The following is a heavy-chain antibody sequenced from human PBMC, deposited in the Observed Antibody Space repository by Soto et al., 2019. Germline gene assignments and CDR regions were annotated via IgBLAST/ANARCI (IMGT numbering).Heavy chain of an antibody. CDR3: AADYVWGSYMFWMGY. D-gene: IGHD3-16*01. CDR1: GGTFSSYA. J-gene: IGHJ4*02. Sequence: QVQLVQSGAEVKKPGSSVKVSCKASGGTFSSYAISWVRQAPGQGLEWMGGIIPIFGTANYAQKFRGRVTITADESTSTAYMELSSLRSEDTAVYYCAADYVWGSYMFWMGYWGQGTLVTVSS. CDR2: IIPIFGTA. V-gene: IGHV1-69*01.